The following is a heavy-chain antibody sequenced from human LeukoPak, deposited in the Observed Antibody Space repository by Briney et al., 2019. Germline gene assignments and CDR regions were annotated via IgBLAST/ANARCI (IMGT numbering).Heavy chain of an antibody. CDR1: GGSISSHY. CDR2: IYYSGST. D-gene: IGHD6-19*01. V-gene: IGHV4-59*11. Sequence: RASETLSLTCPVSGGSISSHYWSWIRQPPGKGLEWIGYIYYSGSTNYNPSLKSRVTISVDTSKNQFSLKLSSVTAADTAVYYCARVLSGYSSGWIWFDPWGQGTLVTVSS. J-gene: IGHJ5*02. CDR3: ARVLSGYSSGWIWFDP.